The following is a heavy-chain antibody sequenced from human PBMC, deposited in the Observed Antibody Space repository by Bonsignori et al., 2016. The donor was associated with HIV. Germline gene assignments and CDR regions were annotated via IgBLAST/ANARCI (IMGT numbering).Heavy chain of an antibody. Sequence: WVRQAPGQGLEWMGWISAYNGNANYAQKLQGRVTMTTDTSTSTAYMELRSLRSDDTAVYYCARDVGFFGGGWFDPWGQGTLVTVSS. J-gene: IGHJ5*02. CDR3: ARDVGFFGGGWFDP. CDR2: ISAYNGNA. V-gene: IGHV1-18*01. D-gene: IGHD3-3*01.